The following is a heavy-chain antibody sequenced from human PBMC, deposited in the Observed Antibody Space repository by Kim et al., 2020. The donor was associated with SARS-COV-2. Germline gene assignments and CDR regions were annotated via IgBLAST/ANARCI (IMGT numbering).Heavy chain of an antibody. Sequence: SETLSLTCTVSGGSISSYYWSWIRQPPGKGLEWIGYIYYSGSTNYNPSLKSRVTISVDTSKNQFSLKLSSVTAADTAVYYCARQNMGGIDYWGQGTLVTVSS. V-gene: IGHV4-59*08. D-gene: IGHD2-15*01. CDR3: ARQNMGGIDY. CDR2: IYYSGST. J-gene: IGHJ4*02. CDR1: GGSISSYY.